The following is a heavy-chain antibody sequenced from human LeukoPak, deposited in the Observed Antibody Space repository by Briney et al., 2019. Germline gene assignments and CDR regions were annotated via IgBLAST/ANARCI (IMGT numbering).Heavy chain of an antibody. D-gene: IGHD3-22*01. J-gene: IGHJ4*02. CDR1: GYTFTGYY. V-gene: IGHV1-2*06. Sequence: ASVKVSCKASGYTFTGYYMHWVRQAPGQGLEWMGRINPNSGGTNYAQKFQGRVPMTRDTSISTAYMELSRLRSDDTAVYYCASVHYYDSSGYLDYWGQGTLVTVSS. CDR2: INPNSGGT. CDR3: ASVHYYDSSGYLDY.